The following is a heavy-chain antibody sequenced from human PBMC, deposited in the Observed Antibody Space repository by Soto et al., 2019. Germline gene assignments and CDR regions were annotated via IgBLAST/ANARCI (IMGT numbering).Heavy chain of an antibody. D-gene: IGHD6-19*01. CDR3: AKDWQQWVHYYGMDV. Sequence: QVQLVESGGGVVQPGRSLRLSCAASGFTFSSYGMHWVRQAPGKGLEWVAVISYDGSNKYYADSVKGRFTIPRDNSKDTLYLQMNSLRAEDTAVYYCAKDWQQWVHYYGMDVWGQGTTVTVSS. CDR1: GFTFSSYG. CDR2: ISYDGSNK. V-gene: IGHV3-30*18. J-gene: IGHJ6*02.